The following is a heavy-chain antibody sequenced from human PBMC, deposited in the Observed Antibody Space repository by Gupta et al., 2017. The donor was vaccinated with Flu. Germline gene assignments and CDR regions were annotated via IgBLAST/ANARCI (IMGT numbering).Heavy chain of an antibody. D-gene: IGHD3-22*01. CDR1: GYTFTSYY. CDR3: ARGGYYDSSGPNHYYYGMDV. CDR2: INPSGGST. J-gene: IGHJ6*02. V-gene: IGHV1-46*01. Sequence: QVQLVQSGAEVKKPGASVKVSCKASGYTFTSYYMHWVRQAPGQGLEWMGIINPSGGSTSYAQKFQGRVTMTRDTSTSTVYMELSSLRSEDTAVYYCARGGYYDSSGPNHYYYGMDVWGQGTTVTVSS.